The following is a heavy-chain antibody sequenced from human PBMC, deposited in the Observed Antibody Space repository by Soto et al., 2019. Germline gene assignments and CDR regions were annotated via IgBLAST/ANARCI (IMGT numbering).Heavy chain of an antibody. CDR1: GFTFSIYA. Sequence: EVQLLESGGGLVQPGGSLRLSCTASGFTFSIYAMNWVRQAPGKGLEWVSAISGSGGSTFYADSVRGRITISRDNSKQTLYLQMNSLRAEDTAVFYCAKEVGATHDWYFDLWGRGTLVTVSS. J-gene: IGHJ2*01. CDR2: ISGSGGST. V-gene: IGHV3-23*01. D-gene: IGHD1-26*01. CDR3: AKEVGATHDWYFDL.